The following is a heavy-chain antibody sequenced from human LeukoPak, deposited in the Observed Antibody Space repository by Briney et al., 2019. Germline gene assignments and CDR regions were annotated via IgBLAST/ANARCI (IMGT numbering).Heavy chain of an antibody. CDR1: GGSVSSGSYY. CDR3: ARERYQLLLDNWFDP. CDR2: IYYSGST. D-gene: IGHD2-2*01. V-gene: IGHV4-61*01. J-gene: IGHJ5*02. Sequence: KPSETLSLTCSVSGGSVSSGSYYWSWIRQPPGKGLEWIGYIYYSGSTNYNPSLKSRVTISVDTSKNQFSLKLSSVTAADTAVYYCARERYQLLLDNWFDPWGQGTLVTVSS.